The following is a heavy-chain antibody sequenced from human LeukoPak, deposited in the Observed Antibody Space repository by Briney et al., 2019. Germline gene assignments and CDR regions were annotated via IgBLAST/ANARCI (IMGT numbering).Heavy chain of an antibody. J-gene: IGHJ4*02. CDR3: ARAIDVAATPDY. CDR2: INPNSGGT. Sequence: ASVKVSCKASGYTVTAYYMHWVRQAPGQGLELMGWINPNSGGTDYAQKFQGRVTMTRDTSITTAYMELSRLRSDDTAVYYCARAIDVAATPDYWGQGSLVTVSS. CDR1: GYTVTAYY. D-gene: IGHD2-15*01. V-gene: IGHV1-2*02.